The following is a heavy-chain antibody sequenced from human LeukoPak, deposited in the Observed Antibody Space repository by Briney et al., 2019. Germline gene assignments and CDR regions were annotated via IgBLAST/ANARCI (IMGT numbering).Heavy chain of an antibody. J-gene: IGHJ4*02. Sequence: GESLRLSCAASGLTFSSYSMNWVRQAPGKGLEWVSSISSSSSYIYYADSVKGRFTISRDNARNSLYLQMNSLRAEDTAVYYCARDPPYDYVWGSNSGFDYWGQGTLVTVSS. CDR2: ISSSSSYI. CDR1: GLTFSSYS. CDR3: ARDPPYDYVWGSNSGFDY. D-gene: IGHD3-16*01. V-gene: IGHV3-21*01.